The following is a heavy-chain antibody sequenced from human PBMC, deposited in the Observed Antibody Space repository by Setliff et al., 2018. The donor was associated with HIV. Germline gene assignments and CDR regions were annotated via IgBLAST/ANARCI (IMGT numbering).Heavy chain of an antibody. Sequence: ASVKVSCKSSGYNFNNFGVSWVRQAPGQGLEWMGWINTNNGNPMYAQGFTGRFVFSSDTSVRTAYLQIVGLKTEDTAVYFCARDDYANTDLDFWGPGTLVTVSS. D-gene: IGHD4-17*01. CDR2: INTNNGNP. J-gene: IGHJ4*02. V-gene: IGHV7-4-1*01. CDR3: ARDDYANTDLDF. CDR1: GYNFNNFG.